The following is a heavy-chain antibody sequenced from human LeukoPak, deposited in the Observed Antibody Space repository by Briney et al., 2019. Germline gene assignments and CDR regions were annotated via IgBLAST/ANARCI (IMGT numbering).Heavy chain of an antibody. J-gene: IGHJ4*02. CDR2: SSSSDDGK. CDR1: GLSLNSYA. CDR3: ARGERDIVVVPDTNFDC. Sequence: EGSLRLSCTASGLSLNSYAVSWVRQVPGKGLEWVSASSSSDDGKWYAESVRGRFTISRDTSKNTVYLQMNSLRVEDAAVYYCARGERDIVVVPDTNFDCWGQGTLVTVSS. D-gene: IGHD2-2*01. V-gene: IGHV3-23*01.